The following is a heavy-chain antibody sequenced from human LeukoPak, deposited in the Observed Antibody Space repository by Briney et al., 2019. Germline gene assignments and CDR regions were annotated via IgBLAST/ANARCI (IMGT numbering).Heavy chain of an antibody. D-gene: IGHD6-19*01. CDR1: GRSISSYY. J-gene: IGHJ4*02. CDR3: ARYGGSGWVIDN. Sequence: PSETLSLTCTVSGRSISSYYWAWIRQPPGKGLEWIGYIYQTGATSYNPSLKSRLTISVNTSKAQFSLKLTSVTAADTAVYYCARYGGSGWVIDNWGQGTLVTVSS. V-gene: IGHV4-59*08. CDR2: IYQTGAT.